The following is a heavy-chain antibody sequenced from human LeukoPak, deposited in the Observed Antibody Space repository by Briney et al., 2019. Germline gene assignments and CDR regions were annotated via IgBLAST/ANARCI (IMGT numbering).Heavy chain of an antibody. CDR2: IKSKTDGETL. V-gene: IGHV3-15*01. J-gene: IGHJ4*02. CDR3: TTGGITTDY. CDR1: GFTFSNAW. D-gene: IGHD3-22*01. Sequence: PGGSLRLSCAASGFTFSNAWLTWVREAPGEGLEWVGRIKSKTDGETLDNAAPVKGRFTISRDDSTNTLYLQMNSLKIEDTAVYYCTTGGITTDYWGLGTLVTVSS.